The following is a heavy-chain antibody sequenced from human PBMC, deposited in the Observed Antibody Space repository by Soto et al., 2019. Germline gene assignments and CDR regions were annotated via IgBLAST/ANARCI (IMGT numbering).Heavy chain of an antibody. V-gene: IGHV1-2*04. J-gene: IGHJ5*02. CDR3: ARWVGASNWFDP. Sequence: QVQLVQSGAVVKEPGASVKVSCKASGYTFTGYHIHWVRQAPGQGLEWMGGINTNSGDTNYAQNFQGWVTMTRDTSINTAYVELSRLRSDDTAVYYCARWVGASNWFDPWGQGTLVTVSS. CDR1: GYTFTGYH. CDR2: INTNSGDT. D-gene: IGHD1-26*01.